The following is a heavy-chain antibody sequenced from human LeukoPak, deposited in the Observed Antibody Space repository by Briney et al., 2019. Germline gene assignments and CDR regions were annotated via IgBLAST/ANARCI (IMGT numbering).Heavy chain of an antibody. J-gene: IGHJ4*02. Sequence: GGSLRLSCAASGFTFSDYYMSWIRQAPGKGLEWVLYISSSSSYTNYADSVKGRFTISRDNAKNSLYLQMNSLRAEDTAVYYCARGPTGYDSYFDYWGQGTLVTVSS. V-gene: IGHV3-11*06. CDR1: GFTFSDYY. CDR2: ISSSSSYT. CDR3: ARGPTGYDSYFDY. D-gene: IGHD5-12*01.